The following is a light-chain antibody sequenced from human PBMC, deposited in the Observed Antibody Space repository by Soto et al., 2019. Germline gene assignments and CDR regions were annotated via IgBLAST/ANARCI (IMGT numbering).Light chain of an antibody. J-gene: IGLJ3*02. Sequence: QSVLTQPPSLSGTPGQTVTISCLGSRSNIGSSIVHWYQQLPGTAPKHLIYMNNQRPAGVPDRFSGSKSGTSASLVISALRSEDEADSYCVAWDDDLSARVFGGGTKVTVL. CDR2: MNN. V-gene: IGLV1-47*01. CDR1: RSNIGSSI. CDR3: VAWDDDLSARV.